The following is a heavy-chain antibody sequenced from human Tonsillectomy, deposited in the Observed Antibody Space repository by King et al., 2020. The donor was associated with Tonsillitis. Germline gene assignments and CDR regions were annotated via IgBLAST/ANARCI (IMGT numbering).Heavy chain of an antibody. J-gene: IGHJ6*02. Sequence: QLVQSGAEVKKPGSSVKVSCKASGGTFSSYAISWVRQAPGQGLEWMGGIIPIFGTANYAQKFQGRVTITADESTSTACMELSSLRSEDTAVYYCARNRGEYDILTGYYKGAGYYYGMDVWGQGTTVTVSS. D-gene: IGHD3-9*01. CDR1: GGTFSSYA. CDR3: ARNRGEYDILTGYYKGAGYYYGMDV. V-gene: IGHV1-69*01. CDR2: IIPIFGTA.